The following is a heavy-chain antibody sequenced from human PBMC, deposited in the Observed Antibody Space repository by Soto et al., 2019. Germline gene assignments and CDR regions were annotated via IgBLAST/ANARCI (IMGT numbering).Heavy chain of an antibody. CDR1: GFSLSTSGVG. CDR3: AHFDCSSTSCYPRWFDP. D-gene: IGHD2-2*01. Sequence: QITLKESGPTLVKPTQTLTLTCTFSGFSLSTSGVGVGWSRQPPGKALEWLALIYWDDDKRYSPSLKSRLTITKDTSKNQVVLTMTNMDPVDTATYYCAHFDCSSTSCYPRWFDPWGQGTLVTVS. CDR2: IYWDDDK. V-gene: IGHV2-5*02. J-gene: IGHJ5*02.